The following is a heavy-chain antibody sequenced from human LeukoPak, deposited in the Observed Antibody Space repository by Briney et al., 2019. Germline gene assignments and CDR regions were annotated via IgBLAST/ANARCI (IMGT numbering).Heavy chain of an antibody. J-gene: IGHJ4*02. D-gene: IGHD6-13*01. Sequence: PGGPLRPSCAASGFTSSSYGMHWARKPQGKGLGWVSRINSDGRSTTYADSVKGRFTISRDNAKNTLYLQMNSLGAEDTAVYYCARDVWVWNYFDYWGQGILVTVSS. CDR1: GFTSSSYG. V-gene: IGHV3-74*01. CDR2: INSDGRST. CDR3: ARDVWVWNYFDY.